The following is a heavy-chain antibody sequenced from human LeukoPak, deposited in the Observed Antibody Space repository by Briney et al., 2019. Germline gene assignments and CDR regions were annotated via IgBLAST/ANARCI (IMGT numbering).Heavy chain of an antibody. V-gene: IGHV1-69*04. J-gene: IGHJ4*02. CDR3: ATVKRYSYGGLLRGAYFDY. CDR2: IIPILGIA. Sequence: SVKVSCKASGGTFSSYAISWVRQAPGQGLEWMGRIIPILGIANYAQKFQGRVTITADKSTSTAYMELSSLRSEDTAVYYCATVKRYSYGGLLRGAYFDYWGQGTLVTVSS. CDR1: GGTFSSYA. D-gene: IGHD5-18*01.